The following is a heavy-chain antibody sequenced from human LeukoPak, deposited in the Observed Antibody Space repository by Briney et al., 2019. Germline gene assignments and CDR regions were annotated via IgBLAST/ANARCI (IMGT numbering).Heavy chain of an antibody. V-gene: IGHV1-58*01. D-gene: IGHD3-22*01. CDR2: IVVGSGNT. CDR3: AASPDYYDSSGYSYYFDY. CDR1: GFTFTSSA. J-gene: IGHJ4*02. Sequence: SVKVSCKASGFTFTSSAVQWVRQARGQRLEWIGWIVVGSGNTNYAQKFQERVTITRNMSTSTAYMELSSLRSEDTAVYYCAASPDYYDSSGYSYYFDYWGQGTLVTVSS.